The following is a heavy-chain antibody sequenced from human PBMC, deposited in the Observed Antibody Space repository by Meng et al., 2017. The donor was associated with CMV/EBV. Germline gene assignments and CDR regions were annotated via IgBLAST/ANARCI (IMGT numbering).Heavy chain of an antibody. Sequence: QVQLVQSGAEVKKPGGQVKVSCKASGYTFTGYYMHWVRQAPGQGLEWMGWINPNSGGTNYAQKFQGRVTMTRDTSISTAYMELSRLRSDDTAVYYCAREVATTHGAFDIWGQGTMVTVSS. CDR1: GYTFTGYY. CDR3: AREVATTHGAFDI. V-gene: IGHV1-2*02. J-gene: IGHJ3*02. CDR2: INPNSGGT. D-gene: IGHD5-12*01.